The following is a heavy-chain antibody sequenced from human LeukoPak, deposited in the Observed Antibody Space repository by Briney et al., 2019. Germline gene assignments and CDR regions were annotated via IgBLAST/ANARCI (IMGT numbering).Heavy chain of an antibody. CDR1: GYTFTSYG. Sequence: ASVKVSCKASGYTFTSYGISWVRQATGQGLEWMGWIRAYNGNTNYAQKLQGRVTMTTDTSTSTAYMELRSLRSDDTAVYYCARDHRGYCSGGSCNKPDYWGQGTLVTVSS. V-gene: IGHV1-18*01. D-gene: IGHD2-15*01. CDR3: ARDHRGYCSGGSCNKPDY. CDR2: IRAYNGNT. J-gene: IGHJ4*02.